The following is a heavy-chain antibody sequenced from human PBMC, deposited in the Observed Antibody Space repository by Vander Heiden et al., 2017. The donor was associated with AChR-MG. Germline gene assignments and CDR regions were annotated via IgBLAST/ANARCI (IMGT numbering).Heavy chain of an antibody. CDR3: ATIMHPLDY. CDR2: IIPILGIA. J-gene: IGHJ4*02. D-gene: IGHD2-8*01. Sequence: QVQLVQSGAEVKKPGSSVKVSCKPSGGTFSSYAISWVRQAPGQGLEWMGRIIPILGIANYAKKCQGRVTITADKSTRTAYMELSSLRSEETAVYYCATIMHPLDYWGQGTLVTVSS. CDR1: GGTFSSYA. V-gene: IGHV1-69*04.